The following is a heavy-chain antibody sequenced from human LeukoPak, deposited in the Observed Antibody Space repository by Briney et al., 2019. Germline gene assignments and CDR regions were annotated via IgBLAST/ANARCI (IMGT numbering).Heavy chain of an antibody. V-gene: IGHV4-59*12. J-gene: IGHJ3*02. CDR1: GGSISSYY. CDR2: IYYSGST. D-gene: IGHD2-2*01. CDR3: ARDMPGFRMTDDAFDI. Sequence: SETLSLTCTVSGGSISSYYWSWIRQPPGKGLEWIGYIYYSGSTNYNPSLKSRVTMSVDTSKNQFSLKLSSVTAADTAVYYCARDMPGFRMTDDAFDIWGQGTMVTVSS.